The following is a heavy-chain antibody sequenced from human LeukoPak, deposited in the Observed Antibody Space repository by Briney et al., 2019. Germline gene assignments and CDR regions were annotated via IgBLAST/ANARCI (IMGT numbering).Heavy chain of an antibody. J-gene: IGHJ4*02. V-gene: IGHV3-7*05. Sequence: GGSLILSCTASGFTFSNYWMTWVRQAPGKGLEWVTNIKHDGSEKHYVDSVKGRFTISGDNAKNSLYLQMNSLRAEDTAVYYCARGGFRFEYWGQGALVTVSS. CDR3: ARGGFRFEY. CDR1: GFTFSNYW. CDR2: IKHDGSEK. D-gene: IGHD2-15*01.